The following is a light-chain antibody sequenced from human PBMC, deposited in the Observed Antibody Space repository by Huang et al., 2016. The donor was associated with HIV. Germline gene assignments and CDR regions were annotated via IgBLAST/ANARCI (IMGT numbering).Light chain of an antibody. J-gene: IGKJ1*01. CDR3: QQRSNWPPTT. CDR1: QSISRY. V-gene: IGKV3-11*01. CDR2: EAS. Sequence: EVVLTPSPATLYLSPGERATLSCRASQSISRYLSWYKHKPGKAPRLLMYEASNMATGIPARVSGSASGTDFTLTISSLEPEDFAVYYCQQRSNWPPTTFGQGTKVEIK.